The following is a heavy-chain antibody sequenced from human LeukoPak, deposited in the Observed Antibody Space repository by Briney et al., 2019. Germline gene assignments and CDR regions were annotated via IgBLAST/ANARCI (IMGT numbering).Heavy chain of an antibody. D-gene: IGHD5-18*01. CDR2: IFPSGGEI. CDR3: ATYRQVLLPFES. J-gene: IGHJ4*02. V-gene: IGHV3-23*01. Sequence: GGSLRLSCAASGFTFSSYAMSWVRQAPGKGLEWVSSIFPSGGEIHYAGSVRGRFTISRDNSKSILSLQMNSLRAEDTAIYYCATYRQVLLPFESWGQGTLVTVSS. CDR1: GFTFSSYA.